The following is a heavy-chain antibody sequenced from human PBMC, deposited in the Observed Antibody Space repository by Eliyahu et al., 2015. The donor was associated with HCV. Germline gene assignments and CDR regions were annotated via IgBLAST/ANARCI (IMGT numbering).Heavy chain of an antibody. D-gene: IGHD6-19*01. CDR2: INPKTGGT. V-gene: IGHV1-2*02. Sequence: HVQLVQSGAEVKKPGASVKVSCKPSEYTFTDYYLHWVRQAPGQGLECMGWINPKTGGTNYAQKFQGRVTMTRDTSISTAYMELSRLTSDDTAVYYCARVVPGWYYDRWGQGTLVTVSS. CDR1: EYTFTDYY. J-gene: IGHJ4*02. CDR3: ARVVPGWYYDR.